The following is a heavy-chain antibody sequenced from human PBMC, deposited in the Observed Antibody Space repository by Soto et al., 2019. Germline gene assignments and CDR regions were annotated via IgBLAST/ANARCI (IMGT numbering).Heavy chain of an antibody. D-gene: IGHD6-6*01. Sequence: SVKVSCKASGGTFSSYAISWVRQAPGQGLEWMGGIIPIFGTANYAQKFQGRVTITADESTSTAYMELSSLRSEDTAVYYCARVSIAARPSYYYYGMDVWGQGTTVTVSS. V-gene: IGHV1-69*13. CDR2: IIPIFGTA. CDR3: ARVSIAARPSYYYYGMDV. J-gene: IGHJ6*02. CDR1: GGTFSSYA.